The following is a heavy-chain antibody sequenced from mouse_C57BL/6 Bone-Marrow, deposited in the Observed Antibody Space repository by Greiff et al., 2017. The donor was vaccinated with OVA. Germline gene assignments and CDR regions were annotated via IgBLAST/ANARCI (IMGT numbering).Heavy chain of an antibody. CDR2: ISSGSSTI. J-gene: IGHJ4*01. CDR1: GFTFSDYG. CDR3: ARRNYDYEGGAMDY. D-gene: IGHD2-4*01. V-gene: IGHV5-17*01. Sequence: EVQVVESGGGLVKPGGSLKLSCAASGFTFSDYGMHWVRQAPEKGLEWVAYISSGSSTIYYADTVKGRFTISRDNAKNTLFLQMTSLRSEDTAMYYCARRNYDYEGGAMDYWGQGTSVTVSS.